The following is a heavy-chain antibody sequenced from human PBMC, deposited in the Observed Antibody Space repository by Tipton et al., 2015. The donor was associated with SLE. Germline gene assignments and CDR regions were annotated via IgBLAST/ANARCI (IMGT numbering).Heavy chain of an antibody. J-gene: IGHJ4*02. V-gene: IGHV4-31*03. D-gene: IGHD5-12*01. CDR1: GGSISSDDYY. Sequence: TLSLTCTVSGGSISSDDYYWTWIRQFPGKGLEWIGHSYRSGSANHNPSLNSRLSLSVDKSQNQFSLRLRSVTAADTAVYYCAREYSGYDYRTFDHWGQGTLVTVSS. CDR3: AREYSGYDYRTFDH. CDR2: SYRSGSA.